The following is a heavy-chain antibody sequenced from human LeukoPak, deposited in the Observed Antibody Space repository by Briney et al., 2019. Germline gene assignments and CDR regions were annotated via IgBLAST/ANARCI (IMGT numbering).Heavy chain of an antibody. CDR1: GFTFSSYG. CDR3: AKEGGYSSSPFDY. J-gene: IGHJ4*02. D-gene: IGHD6-6*01. Sequence: GRSLRLSCAASGFTFSSYGMHWVRQAPGKGLEWVAVISYDGSNKYYADSVKGRFTTSRDNSKNTLYLQMNSLRAEDTAVYYCAKEGGYSSSPFDYWGQGTLVTVSS. CDR2: ISYDGSNK. V-gene: IGHV3-30*18.